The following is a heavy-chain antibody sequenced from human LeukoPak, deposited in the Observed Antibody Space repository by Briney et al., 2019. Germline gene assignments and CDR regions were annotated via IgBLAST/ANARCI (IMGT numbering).Heavy chain of an antibody. D-gene: IGHD6-19*01. CDR3: ATKVAGTSHFSY. Sequence: GGSLRLSCAASGFTFYNYEMNWVRQAPGKGLEWVSYISSSGSSIFYADSVKGRFTISRDNAKNSLYLQMHSLSAEDTAVYYCATKVAGTSHFSYWGQGTRVTVAS. V-gene: IGHV3-48*03. CDR2: ISSSGSSI. CDR1: GFTFYNYE. J-gene: IGHJ4*02.